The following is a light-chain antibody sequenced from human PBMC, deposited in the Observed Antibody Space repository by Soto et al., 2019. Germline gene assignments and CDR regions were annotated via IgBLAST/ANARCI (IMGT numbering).Light chain of an antibody. CDR3: QQLDSYPRT. Sequence: DIQLTQSPSFLATSVGDGVTGGCRASHDIRNYLAWYQQKPGKAPKVLIYAASTLLSGVPSRFSGSGSGTEFSLTISSLQPEDFATYYCQQLDSYPRTFGQGTKVDIK. CDR1: HDIRNY. CDR2: AAS. J-gene: IGKJ1*01. V-gene: IGKV1-9*01.